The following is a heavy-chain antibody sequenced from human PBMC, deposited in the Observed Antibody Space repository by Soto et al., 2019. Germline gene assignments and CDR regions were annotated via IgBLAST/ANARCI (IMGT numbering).Heavy chain of an antibody. Sequence: QVQLQESGPGLVKPSGTLSLTCAVSGGSISSSNWWTWVRQPPGKGLEWIGEIYHSGSTNYNQYLKSRVTISVDKCKNQFALKLSAVTAADTAVYYCARETRLGGYDYGMDVWGQGTTVTGSS. D-gene: IGHD5-12*01. CDR3: ARETRLGGYDYGMDV. V-gene: IGHV4-4*02. CDR1: GGSISSSNW. CDR2: IYHSGST. J-gene: IGHJ6*02.